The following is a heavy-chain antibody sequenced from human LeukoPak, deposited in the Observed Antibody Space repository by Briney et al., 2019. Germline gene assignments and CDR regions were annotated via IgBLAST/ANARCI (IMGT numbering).Heavy chain of an antibody. CDR3: AKGAYALVPYYYYYYMDV. J-gene: IGHJ6*03. CDR2: ISRSGDKT. V-gene: IGHV3-23*01. Sequence: GGSLRLSCAASGFTFSSHDMNWVRQAPGKGLEWVSGISRSGDKTYYTESVKGRFTISRDNAKNTLYLQMNSLRAEDTAVYFCAKGAYALVPYYYYYYMDVWGKGTAVTVSS. CDR1: GFTFSSHD. D-gene: IGHD3-16*01.